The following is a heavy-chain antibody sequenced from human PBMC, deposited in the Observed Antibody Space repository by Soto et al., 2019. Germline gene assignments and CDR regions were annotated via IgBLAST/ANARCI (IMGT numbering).Heavy chain of an antibody. J-gene: IGHJ6*02. V-gene: IGHV3-23*01. CDR1: GFTFSSYA. Sequence: GGSLRLSCAASGFTFSSYAMSWVRQAPGKGLEWVSSTSGSGGDVYHAGSVKGRFAISRDNSKNTLYLQMNSLRAEDTAIYYCAKGWLYGAGMGVWGQGTTVTVSS. CDR3: AKGWLYGAGMGV. D-gene: IGHD3-22*01. CDR2: TSGSGGDV.